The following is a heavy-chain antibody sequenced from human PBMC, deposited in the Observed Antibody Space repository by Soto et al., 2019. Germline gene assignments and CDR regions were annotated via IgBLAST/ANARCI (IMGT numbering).Heavy chain of an antibody. CDR1: GDTFKNCV. CDR2: IIPLFGTT. V-gene: IGHV1-69*01. J-gene: IGHJ6*02. Sequence: QVQAVQSGVEARRPGSSAKVSCKASGDTFKNCVISWVRQAPGQGLEWMGGIIPLFGTTDFAQRFQGRLTITTDESTTTAYMELSRLISEDTATYYCAAELGFGKLSVVWGQGTTVIVSS. CDR3: AAELGFGKLSVV. D-gene: IGHD3-10*01.